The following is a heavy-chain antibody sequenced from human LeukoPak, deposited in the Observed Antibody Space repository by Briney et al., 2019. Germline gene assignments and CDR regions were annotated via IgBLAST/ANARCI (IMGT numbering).Heavy chain of an antibody. CDR2: FKRDGII. CDR1: GFSVSTFS. V-gene: IGHV3-74*01. CDR3: AKTHYDLLDV. Sequence: GGSLRLSCAASGFSVSTFSMHWVRQVPGGGLVWVSRFKRDGIISYADSVRGRFTISRDNAKNTVLLQMNSLRAEDTGTYYCAKTHYDLLDVWGQGTTVTVSS. J-gene: IGHJ6*02. D-gene: IGHD5-12*01.